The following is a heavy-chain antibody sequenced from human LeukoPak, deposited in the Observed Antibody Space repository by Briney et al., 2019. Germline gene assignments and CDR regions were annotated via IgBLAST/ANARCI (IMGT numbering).Heavy chain of an antibody. CDR1: GGTFSSYA. V-gene: IGHV1-69*13. CDR3: AGDHYDYVWGSYRNPSVIDY. D-gene: IGHD3-16*02. J-gene: IGHJ4*02. CDR2: IIPIFGTA. Sequence: SVKVSCKASGGTFSSYAISWVRQAPGQGLEWMGGIIPIFGTANYAQKFQGRVTITADESTSTAYMELSSLRSEDTAVYYCAGDHYDYVWGSYRNPSVIDYWGQGTLVTVSS.